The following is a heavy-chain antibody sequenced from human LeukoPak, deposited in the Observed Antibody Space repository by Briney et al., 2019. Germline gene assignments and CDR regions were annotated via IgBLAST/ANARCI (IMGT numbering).Heavy chain of an antibody. CDR3: ARVVGDVEDIVVVPALDV. J-gene: IGHJ6*04. CDR2: IYYSGST. CDR1: GGSISSGDYY. D-gene: IGHD2-2*01. Sequence: SETLSLTCTVSGGSISSGDYYWSWIRQPPGKGLEWIGYIYYSGSTYYNPSLKSRVTISVDRSKNQFSLKLSSVTAADTAVYYCARVVGDVEDIVVVPALDVWGKGTTVTVSS. V-gene: IGHV4-30-4*01.